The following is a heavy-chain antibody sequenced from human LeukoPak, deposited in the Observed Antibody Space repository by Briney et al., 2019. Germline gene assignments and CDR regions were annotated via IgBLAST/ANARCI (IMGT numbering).Heavy chain of an antibody. CDR1: GFTFSSYG. D-gene: IGHD3-22*01. Sequence: PGGSLRLSCAASGFTFSSYGMHWVRQAPGKGLEWVAVISYDGSNKYYADSVKGRFTISRDNSKNTLYLQMNSLRAEDTAVYYCAKDLGYYDSSGLDYWGQGTLVTVSS. CDR3: AKDLGYYDSSGLDY. V-gene: IGHV3-30*18. J-gene: IGHJ4*02. CDR2: ISYDGSNK.